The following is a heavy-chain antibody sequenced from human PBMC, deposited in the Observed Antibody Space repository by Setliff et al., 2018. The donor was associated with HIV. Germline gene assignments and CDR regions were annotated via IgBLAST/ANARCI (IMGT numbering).Heavy chain of an antibody. CDR2: IYSSGST. Sequence: SETLSLTCTVSGGSISSYYWSWIRQPAGKGLEWIGRIYSSGSTNYSPSLNSRVTMSVDTSKNQFSLKLRSVTAADTALYYCARQVAYYYDSSGYYYDYYYYMDVWGKGTTVTVSS. D-gene: IGHD3-22*01. CDR1: GGSISSYY. J-gene: IGHJ6*03. CDR3: ARQVAYYYDSSGYYYDYYYYMDV. V-gene: IGHV4-4*07.